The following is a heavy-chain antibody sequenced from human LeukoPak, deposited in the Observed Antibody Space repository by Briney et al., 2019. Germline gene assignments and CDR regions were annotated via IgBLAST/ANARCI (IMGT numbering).Heavy chain of an antibody. Sequence: ASAKVSCKASGYAFTSYGISWVRQAPGQGLEWMGWISAYNGNTNYAQKLQGRVTMTTDTSTSTAYMELRSLRSDDTAVYYCARAGGIAAAGLVGATVGWYFDLWGRGTLVTVSS. D-gene: IGHD6-13*01. V-gene: IGHV1-18*01. CDR2: ISAYNGNT. CDR3: ARAGGIAAAGLVGATVGWYFDL. J-gene: IGHJ2*01. CDR1: GYAFTSYG.